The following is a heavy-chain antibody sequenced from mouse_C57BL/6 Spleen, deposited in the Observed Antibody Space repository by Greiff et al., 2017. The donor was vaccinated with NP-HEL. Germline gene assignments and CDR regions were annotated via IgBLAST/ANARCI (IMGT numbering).Heavy chain of an antibody. CDR2: INPSSVYT. Sequence: PVSSVPLSFTSSFSPFPRSCLHFFPHSPFPCLACILYINPSSVYTKYNQKFKDKATLTADKSSSTAYMQLSSLTYEDSAVYYCASSNWDLPFDYWGQGTTLTVSS. CDR3: ASSNWDLPFDY. V-gene: IGHV1-7*01. J-gene: IGHJ2*01. D-gene: IGHD4-1*01. CDR1: FSPFPRSC.